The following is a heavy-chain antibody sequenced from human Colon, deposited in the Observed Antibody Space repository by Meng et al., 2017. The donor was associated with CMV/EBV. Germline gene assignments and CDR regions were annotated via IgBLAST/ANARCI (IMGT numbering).Heavy chain of an antibody. CDR1: KGTFTSYP. D-gene: IGHD2-21*02. V-gene: IGHV1-69*12. J-gene: IGHJ4*02. CDR2: IITISGTT. Sequence: QVQLGRSGAEVKKPGSSVTVSCKPSKGTFTSYPISWVRQGPGQGFEWVGGIITISGTTDYAQKFQGRVTITADESTSTAYMKLSNLRSEDTAIYYCARVICGGDCYLDYWGRGTLVTVSS. CDR3: ARVICGGDCYLDY.